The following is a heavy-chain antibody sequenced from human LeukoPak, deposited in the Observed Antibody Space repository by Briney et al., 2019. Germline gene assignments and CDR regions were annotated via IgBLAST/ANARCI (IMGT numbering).Heavy chain of an antibody. CDR1: GFSLSTSGGG. V-gene: IGHV2-5*01. Sequence: SGPTLVKPTQTLTLTCTFSGFSLSTSGGGVGWIRQPPGKALEWLALIYWNDDKRYSPSLKSRLTITKDTSKNQVVLTMTNMDPVDTATYYCAHKLYEESTSPFDYWGQGTLVTVSS. J-gene: IGHJ4*02. D-gene: IGHD2-2*01. CDR3: AHKLYEESTSPFDY. CDR2: IYWNDDK.